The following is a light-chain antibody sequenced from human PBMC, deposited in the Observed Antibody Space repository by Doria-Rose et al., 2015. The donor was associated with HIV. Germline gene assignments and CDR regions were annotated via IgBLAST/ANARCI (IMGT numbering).Light chain of an antibody. CDR1: QSFSSTY. CDR3: HQYGTSWT. CDR2: DGY. J-gene: IGKJ1*01. Sequence: TQSPGTLSLSPGERATLSCRASQSFSSTYLAWYQQKPGQAPSLLIYDGYTRATGIPDRFSASGSGTDFTLTINRLEPEDFALYYCHQYGTSWTFGQGTKVE. V-gene: IGKV3-20*01.